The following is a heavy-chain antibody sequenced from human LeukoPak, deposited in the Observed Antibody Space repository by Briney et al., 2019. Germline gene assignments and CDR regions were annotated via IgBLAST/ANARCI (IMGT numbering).Heavy chain of an antibody. J-gene: IGHJ4*02. D-gene: IGHD2/OR15-2a*01. CDR2: IYYSGST. CDR1: GGSISSYY. Sequence: SETLSLTCTVSGGSISSYYWSWIRQPPGKGLEWIGYIYYSGSTNYNPSLKSRVTISVDTSKNQFSLKLSSVTAADTAVYYCARGLWTGFDYWGQGTLVTVSS. CDR3: ARGLWTGFDY. V-gene: IGHV4-59*01.